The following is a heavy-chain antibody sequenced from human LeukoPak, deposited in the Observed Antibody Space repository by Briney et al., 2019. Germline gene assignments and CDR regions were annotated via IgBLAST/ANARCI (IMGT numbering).Heavy chain of an antibody. V-gene: IGHV4-39*07. J-gene: IGHJ4*02. D-gene: IGHD3-10*01. CDR2: IYFSGRT. CDR3: ARDNPYGSGTDY. CDR1: SGSISTSNYY. Sequence: SETLSLTCTVSSGSISTSNYYWGWVRQPPGKALEWIGSIYFSGRTYYNMSLKSRVTISIDTSKNQFSLKVNSVTAADTAVYYCARDNPYGSGTDYWGQGTLVTVSS.